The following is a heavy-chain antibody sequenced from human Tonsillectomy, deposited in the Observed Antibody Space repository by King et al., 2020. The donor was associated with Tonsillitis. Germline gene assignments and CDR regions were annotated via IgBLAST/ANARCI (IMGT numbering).Heavy chain of an antibody. J-gene: IGHJ4*02. CDR3: AKAKGIAVAGDYFDY. D-gene: IGHD6-19*01. CDR1: GFTFDDYA. Sequence: EVQLVESGGGLLQPGRSLRLSCAASGFTFDDYAMHWVRQAPGKGLEWVSGISWNSGSIGYADSVKGRFTISRDNAKNSLYLQMNSLRAEDTALYYCAKAKGIAVAGDYFDYWGEGTLVTVSS. V-gene: IGHV3-9*01. CDR2: ISWNSGSI.